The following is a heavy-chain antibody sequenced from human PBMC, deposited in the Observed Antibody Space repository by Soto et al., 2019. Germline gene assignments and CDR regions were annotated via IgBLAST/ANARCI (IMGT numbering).Heavy chain of an antibody. CDR3: ARGEYYDILTGYFY. J-gene: IGHJ4*02. Sequence: KPSETLSRNCDVYSGSFSGYYWSGIRRPPGKGLEWIGEINHSGSTNYNPSLKSRVTISVDTSKNQFSLKLSSVTAADTAVYYCARGEYYDILTGYFYWGQGTLVTVS. V-gene: IGHV4-34*01. CDR1: SGSFSGYY. CDR2: INHSGST. D-gene: IGHD3-9*01.